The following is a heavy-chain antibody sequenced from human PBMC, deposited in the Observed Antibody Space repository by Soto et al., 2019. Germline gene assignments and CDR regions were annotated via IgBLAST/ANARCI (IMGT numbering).Heavy chain of an antibody. Sequence: GRSRRLACVGSGLIFRINGMHWVGQTPGKGLEWVAFMSYDGSDTFYADSVKGRFTISRDNSKNTLFLHMSNLRAEDTAMYYCTIVRVAVSALDHWGQGTLVTVSS. D-gene: IGHD3-10*02. CDR3: TIVRVAVSALDH. V-gene: IGHV3-30*03. CDR2: MSYDGSDT. J-gene: IGHJ4*02. CDR1: GLIFRING.